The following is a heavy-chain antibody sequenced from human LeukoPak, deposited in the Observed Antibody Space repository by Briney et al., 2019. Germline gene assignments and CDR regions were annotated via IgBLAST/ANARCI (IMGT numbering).Heavy chain of an antibody. Sequence: SETLSLTCTVSGGSISSYYWSWIRQPPGKGLEWIGYIYYSGSTNYNPSLKSRVTISVDTSKNQFSLKLSSVTAADTAVYYCARVVSGYVYFDYWGQGTLVTVSS. CDR2: IYYSGST. D-gene: IGHD5-12*01. V-gene: IGHV4-59*08. CDR1: GGSISSYY. J-gene: IGHJ4*02. CDR3: ARVVSGYVYFDY.